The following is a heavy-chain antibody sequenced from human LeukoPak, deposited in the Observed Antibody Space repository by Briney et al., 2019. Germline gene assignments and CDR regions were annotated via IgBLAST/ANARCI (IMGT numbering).Heavy chain of an antibody. V-gene: IGHV4-39*01. CDR1: GGSISSRPYY. CDR2: IYYRAST. D-gene: IGHD7-27*01. Sequence: SETLSLTCTVSGGSISSRPYYWGWIRHPPGKGLEWIVTIYYRASTYSNPSLNSPVTISLGTSKNKFSLRLRSVTAADTALYFCARHYLTDGILSTFEPRGQGTLVTVSS. CDR3: ARHYLTDGILSTFEP. J-gene: IGHJ5*02.